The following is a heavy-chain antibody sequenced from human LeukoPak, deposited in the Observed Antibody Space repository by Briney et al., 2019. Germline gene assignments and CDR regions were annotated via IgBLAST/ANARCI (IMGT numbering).Heavy chain of an antibody. CDR1: GGSISSYY. Sequence: SETLSLTCTVSGGSISSYYWSWIRQPPGKGLEWIGYIYYSGNTNYNPSLKSRVTISVDTSKNQFSLKLSSVTAADTAVYYCTRDTTMIRGATGLDYWGQGTLVTVSS. D-gene: IGHD3-10*01. CDR3: TRDTTMIRGATGLDY. CDR2: IYYSGNT. J-gene: IGHJ4*02. V-gene: IGHV4-59*01.